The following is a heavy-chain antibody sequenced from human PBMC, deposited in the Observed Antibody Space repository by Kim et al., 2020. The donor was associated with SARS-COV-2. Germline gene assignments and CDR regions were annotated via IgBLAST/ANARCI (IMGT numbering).Heavy chain of an antibody. CDR1: GFTFSDYY. J-gene: IGHJ4*02. D-gene: IGHD3-10*01. V-gene: IGHV3-11*05. CDR2: ISSSSSYT. CDR3: AREYGSGREEDY. Sequence: GGSLRLSCAASGFTFSDYYMSWIRQAPGKGLEWVSYISSSSSYTNYADSVKGRFTISRDKAKNSLYLQMNSLRAEDTAVYYCAREYGSGREEDYWGQGTLVTVSS.